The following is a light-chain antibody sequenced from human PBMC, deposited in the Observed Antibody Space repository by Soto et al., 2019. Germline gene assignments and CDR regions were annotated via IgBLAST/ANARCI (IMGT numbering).Light chain of an antibody. J-gene: IGKJ4*01. Sequence: EIVMTQSPAILSVSPGERATLSCRANQSISSNLAWYQQKPGQAPRLLIYGAATRATGIPARFSGSGSGTDCTLTINSLQSEDFAVYYCQMYNNWVGTFGGGTKVEIK. CDR2: GAA. V-gene: IGKV3-15*01. CDR3: QMYNNWVGT. CDR1: QSISSN.